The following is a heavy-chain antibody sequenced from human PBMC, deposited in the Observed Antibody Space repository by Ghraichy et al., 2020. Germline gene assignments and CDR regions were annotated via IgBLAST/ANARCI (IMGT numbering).Heavy chain of an antibody. D-gene: IGHD6-6*01. J-gene: IGHJ6*02. V-gene: IGHV3-7*01. CDR2: IKQDGSEK. CDR3: ARSPEYSSSSYYYYYGMDV. Sequence: GGSLRLSCAASGFTFSSYWMSWVRQAPGKGLEWVANIKQDGSEKYYVDSVKGRFTISRDNAKNSLYLQMNILRAEDTAVYYCARSPEYSSSSYYYYYGMDVWGQGTTVTVPS. CDR1: GFTFSSYW.